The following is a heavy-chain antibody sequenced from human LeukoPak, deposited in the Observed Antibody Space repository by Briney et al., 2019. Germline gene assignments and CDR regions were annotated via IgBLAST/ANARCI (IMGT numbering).Heavy chain of an antibody. Sequence: PGGSLRLSCAASGFTFSSYGMHWVRQAPGKGLEWAAVISYDGSNKYYADSVKGRFTISRDNSKNTLYLQMNSLRAEDTAVYYCAKEAMVRGVWWFDPWGQGTLVTVSS. J-gene: IGHJ5*02. V-gene: IGHV3-30*18. CDR2: ISYDGSNK. D-gene: IGHD3-10*01. CDR1: GFTFSSYG. CDR3: AKEAMVRGVWWFDP.